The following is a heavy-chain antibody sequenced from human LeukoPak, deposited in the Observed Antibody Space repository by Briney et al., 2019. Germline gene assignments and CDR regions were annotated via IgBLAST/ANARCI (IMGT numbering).Heavy chain of an antibody. V-gene: IGHV3-23*01. CDR3: AKFLPTHIVVANYYFDY. D-gene: IGHD2-21*01. Sequence: GGSLRLSCAASGFTCSSYAMSWVRQAPGKGLEWVSAISGSGGSTYYADSVKGRFTISRDNSKNTLYLQMNSLRAEDTAVYYCAKFLPTHIVVANYYFDYWGQGTLVTVSS. CDR1: GFTCSSYA. J-gene: IGHJ4*02. CDR2: ISGSGGST.